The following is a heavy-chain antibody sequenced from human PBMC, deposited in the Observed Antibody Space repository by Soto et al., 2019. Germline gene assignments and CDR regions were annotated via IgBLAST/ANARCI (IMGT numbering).Heavy chain of an antibody. Sequence: EVQLVESGGGLVQPGGSLRLSCAASGFTFSSYWMHWVRQAPGKGLVWVSRINSDGSSTSYADSVKGRFTISRDNAKNTLYLQMNSLRAEDTAVYYCARDGPDYYGSGSYYPYYYYGMDVWGQGTTVTVSS. CDR2: INSDGSST. CDR1: GFTFSSYW. J-gene: IGHJ6*02. D-gene: IGHD3-10*01. V-gene: IGHV3-74*01. CDR3: ARDGPDYYGSGSYYPYYYYGMDV.